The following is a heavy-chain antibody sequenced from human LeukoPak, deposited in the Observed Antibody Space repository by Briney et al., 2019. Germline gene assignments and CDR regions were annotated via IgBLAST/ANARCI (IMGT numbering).Heavy chain of an antibody. CDR1: GFTFSSYE. V-gene: IGHV3-48*03. CDR2: ISSSGSTI. Sequence: GGSLRLSCAASGFTFSSYEMNWVRQAPGKGLEWVSYISSSGSTIYYADSVKGRFTISRDNSKNTLYLQMNSLRAEDTAVYYCARDRGRDRSGSYPYYFDYWGQGTLVTVSS. J-gene: IGHJ4*02. D-gene: IGHD3-10*01. CDR3: ARDRGRDRSGSYPYYFDY.